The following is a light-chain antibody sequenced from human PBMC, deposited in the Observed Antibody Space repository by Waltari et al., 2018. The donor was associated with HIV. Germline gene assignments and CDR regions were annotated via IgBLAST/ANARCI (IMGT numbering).Light chain of an antibody. J-gene: IGKJ3*01. Sequence: IQLTPSPRSLSASVGDTVPITCRPSHNLSTFLKWYQYKVGKVPNLLIFGTSSLQSGVPSRFRGTKTGTDFALTISGLQPEDFATYYCQQSFRAFTFGPGTKIDV. CDR1: HNLSTF. CDR3: QQSFRAFT. V-gene: IGKV1-39*01. CDR2: GTS.